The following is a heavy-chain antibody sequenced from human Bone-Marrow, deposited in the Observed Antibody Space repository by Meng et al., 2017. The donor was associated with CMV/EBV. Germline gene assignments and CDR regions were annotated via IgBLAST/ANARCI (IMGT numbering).Heavy chain of an antibody. Sequence: SETLSLTCTVSGGSVSSSSYYWGWIRQPPGKGLEWIGSIYYSGSTYYNPSLKSRVTISVDTSKNQFSLKLSSVTAADTAVYYCARAPQNGYSSYYYYGMDVWGRGTTVTVSS. J-gene: IGHJ6*02. V-gene: IGHV4-39*07. D-gene: IGHD6-13*01. CDR3: ARAPQNGYSSYYYYGMDV. CDR1: GGSVSSSSYY. CDR2: IYYSGST.